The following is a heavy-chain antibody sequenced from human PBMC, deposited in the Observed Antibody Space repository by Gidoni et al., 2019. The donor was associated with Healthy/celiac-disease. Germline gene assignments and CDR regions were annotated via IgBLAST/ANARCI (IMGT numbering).Heavy chain of an antibody. V-gene: IGHV1-18*01. CDR1: GYTFTSYG. CDR3: ARVTRPSGSYYPFDY. J-gene: IGHJ4*02. CDR2: ISAYNGNT. D-gene: IGHD1-26*01. Sequence: QVQLVQSGAEVTKPGASVTVSCKASGYTFTSYGISWVRQAPGQGLEWMGWISAYNGNTNYAQKLQGRVTMTTDTSTSTAYMELRSLRSDDTAVYYCARVTRPSGSYYPFDYWGQGTLVTVSS.